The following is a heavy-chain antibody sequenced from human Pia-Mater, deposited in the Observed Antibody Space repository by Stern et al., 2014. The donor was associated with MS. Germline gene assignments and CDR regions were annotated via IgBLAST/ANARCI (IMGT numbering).Heavy chain of an antibody. CDR3: ARHVQGFDY. CDR1: GYSFTIYY. Sequence: EVQLVESGAEVKKPGESLKISCKPSGYSFTIYYITWVRQTPGKGLEGMGVIYPYDSDTTYSPSFQGQVTISADNSIPTAYLQWSSLRASDTAMYYCARHVQGFDYWGQGTLVTVSS. J-gene: IGHJ4*02. CDR2: IYPYDSDT. V-gene: IGHV5-51*01.